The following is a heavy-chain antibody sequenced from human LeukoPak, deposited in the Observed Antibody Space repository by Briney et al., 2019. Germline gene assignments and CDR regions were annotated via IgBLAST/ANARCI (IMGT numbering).Heavy chain of an antibody. D-gene: IGHD2-2*01. V-gene: IGHV4-59*12. J-gene: IGHJ1*01. CDR2: IYYSGST. CDR3: ARRHQLLWYFQH. Sequence: KSSETLSLTCTASGGSISSYYWSWIRQPPGKGLEWIGYIYYSGSTNYNPSLKSRVTISVDTSKNQFSLKLSSVTAADTAVYYCARRHQLLWYFQHWGQGTLVTVSS. CDR1: GGSISSYY.